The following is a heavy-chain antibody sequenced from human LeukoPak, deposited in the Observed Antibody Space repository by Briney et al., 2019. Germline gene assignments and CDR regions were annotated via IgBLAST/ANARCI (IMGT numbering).Heavy chain of an antibody. CDR1: GYTLTELS. CDR2: FDPEDGET. Sequence: ASVKVSCKVSGYTLTELSMHWVRQAPGKGLEWMGGFDPEDGETIYAQKFQGRVTITTDESTSTAYMELSSLRSEDTAVYYCASEDCSGGSCYSPGYLTSFDYWGQGTLVTVSS. J-gene: IGHJ4*02. V-gene: IGHV1-24*01. CDR3: ASEDCSGGSCYSPGYLTSFDY. D-gene: IGHD2-15*01.